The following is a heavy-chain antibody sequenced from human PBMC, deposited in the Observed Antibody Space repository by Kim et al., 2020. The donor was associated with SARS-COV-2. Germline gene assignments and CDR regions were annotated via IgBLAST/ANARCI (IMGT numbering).Heavy chain of an antibody. CDR3: ARDWIPVDIVATITGGEFDY. CDR1: GYTFTSYG. J-gene: IGHJ4*02. Sequence: ASVKVSCKASGYTFTSYGISWVRQAPGQGLEWRGWISADNGNTNDAQKLQGRVTRTTDTSTSTAYMELRSLRSDDTAVYYCARDWIPVDIVATITGGEFDYWGQGTLVTVSS. CDR2: ISADNGNT. V-gene: IGHV1-18*01. D-gene: IGHD5-12*01.